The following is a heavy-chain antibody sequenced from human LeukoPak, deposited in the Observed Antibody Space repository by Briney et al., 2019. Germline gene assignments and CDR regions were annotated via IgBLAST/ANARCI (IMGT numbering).Heavy chain of an antibody. CDR1: GGSISTYY. CDR2: IYYSGST. Sequence: SETLSLTCTVSGGSISTYYWSWIRQPPGKGLEWIGYIYYSGSTNYNASLKSRVTISVDTSKNQFSLNLTSVTAADTAVYYCARGGSRVDYYDSSGYRRGASFDYWGQGTLVTVSS. D-gene: IGHD3-22*01. CDR3: ARGGSRVDYYDSSGYRRGASFDY. V-gene: IGHV4-59*01. J-gene: IGHJ4*02.